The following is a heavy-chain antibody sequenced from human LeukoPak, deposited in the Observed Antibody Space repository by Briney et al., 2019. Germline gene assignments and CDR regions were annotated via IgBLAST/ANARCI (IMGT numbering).Heavy chain of an antibody. D-gene: IGHD3-22*01. V-gene: IGHV3-30*02. J-gene: IGHJ4*02. CDR3: AKDTEYYYYDSSGYPEGGFDY. CDR2: IRYDGSNK. CDR1: GSTFSSYG. Sequence: GGSLRLSCAASGSTFSSYGMHWVRQAPGKGLEWVAFIRYDGSNKYYADSVKGRSTISRDNSKNTLYLQMNSLRAEDTAVYYCAKDTEYYYYDSSGYPEGGFDYWGQGTLVTVSS.